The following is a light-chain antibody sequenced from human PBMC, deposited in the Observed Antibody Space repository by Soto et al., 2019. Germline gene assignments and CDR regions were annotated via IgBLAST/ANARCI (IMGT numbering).Light chain of an antibody. V-gene: IGKV3-20*01. CDR2: GAS. CDR1: QSVSSSY. Sequence: EIVLTQSPGTLSLSPGERATLSCRASQSVSSSYLAWYQQKPGQAPRLLIYGASSRATGIPDRFSGSGSGTDFTLTISRLEPEDSAVYFCQQYGSSPWTFGQGIKGEIK. J-gene: IGKJ1*01. CDR3: QQYGSSPWT.